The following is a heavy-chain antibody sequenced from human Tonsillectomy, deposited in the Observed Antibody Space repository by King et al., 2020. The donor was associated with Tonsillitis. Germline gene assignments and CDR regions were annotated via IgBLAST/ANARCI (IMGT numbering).Heavy chain of an antibody. Sequence: VQLVESGGGLVKPGGSLRLSCAASGFTFRSYSMNWVRQAPGKGLEWVSSISSTNTYISYADSVRGRFTVSRDNAQNSLYLQINSLRAEDTAVYYCARDFKGVSCLCLYFDLWGRGTLVTVSS. D-gene: IGHD2-2*01. CDR2: ISSTNTYI. CDR3: ARDFKGVSCLCLYFDL. J-gene: IGHJ2*01. CDR1: GFTFRSYS. V-gene: IGHV3-21*01.